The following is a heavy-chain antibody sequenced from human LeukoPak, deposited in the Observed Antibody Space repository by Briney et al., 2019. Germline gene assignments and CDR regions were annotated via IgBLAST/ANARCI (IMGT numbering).Heavy chain of an antibody. V-gene: IGHV3-23*01. CDR3: AKAREYSSGWYNHFDY. J-gene: IGHJ4*02. D-gene: IGHD6-19*01. CDR2: INGSGGST. Sequence: GGSLRLSCAASGFTFSSYAMSWVRQAPGKGLEWVSAINGSGGSTYYADSVKGRFTISRDNSKNTLYLQMNSLRAEDTAVYYCAKAREYSSGWYNHFDYWGQGTLVTVSS. CDR1: GFTFSSYA.